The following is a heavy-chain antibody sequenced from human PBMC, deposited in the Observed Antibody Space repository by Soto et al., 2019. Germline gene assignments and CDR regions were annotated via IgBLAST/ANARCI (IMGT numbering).Heavy chain of an antibody. CDR2: ISGSGSTI. J-gene: IGHJ6*02. Sequence: GGSLRLSCAASGFTFSDYYMNWIRQAPGKGLEWVSCISGSGSTIYYADSVKGRFTISRDNAKNSLYLQMNSLRAEDTAVYYCARVIAVAGPYYYGMDVWGQGTTVTVSS. CDR3: ARVIAVAGPYYYGMDV. V-gene: IGHV3-11*01. CDR1: GFTFSDYY. D-gene: IGHD6-19*01.